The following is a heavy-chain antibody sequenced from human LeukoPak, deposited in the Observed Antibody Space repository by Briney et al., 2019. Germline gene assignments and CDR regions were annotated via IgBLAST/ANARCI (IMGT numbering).Heavy chain of an antibody. CDR1: GGTFSSYA. Sequence: SVKVSCKASGGTFSSYAISWVRQAPGQGLEWMGGIIPIFGTANYAQKFQGRVTITADESTSTAYMELSSLRSEDTAVYYCARSPEDTPYNWFDPWGQGTLVTVSS. V-gene: IGHV1-69*13. CDR2: IIPIFGTA. J-gene: IGHJ5*02. CDR3: ARSPEDTPYNWFDP.